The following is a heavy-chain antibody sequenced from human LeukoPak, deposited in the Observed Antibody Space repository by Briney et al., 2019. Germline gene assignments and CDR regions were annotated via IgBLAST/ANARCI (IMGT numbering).Heavy chain of an antibody. Sequence: PSETLSLTCAVSGGSISSGSYSWSWIRQPPGKGLEWIGYIYPRGSTYYNPSLKSRVILSLDKSANQFSLNLSSVTAADTAVNYCARHRQGIAAAGPNNWFDPWGQGTLVIVSS. CDR1: GGSISSGSYS. J-gene: IGHJ5*02. CDR2: IYPRGST. V-gene: IGHV4-30-2*01. CDR3: ARHRQGIAAAGPNNWFDP. D-gene: IGHD6-13*01.